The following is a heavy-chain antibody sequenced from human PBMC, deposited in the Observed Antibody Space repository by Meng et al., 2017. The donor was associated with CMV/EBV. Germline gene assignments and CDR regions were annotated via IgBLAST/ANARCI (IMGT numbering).Heavy chain of an antibody. D-gene: IGHD4-17*01. V-gene: IGHV1-2*02. CDR1: GYTFTGYY. CDR2: INPNSRGT. CDR3: ARDPNLDFCDYYNWFDP. Sequence: QVQLVQSGAEVKKPGASVKVSCKASGYTFTGYYMHWVRQAPGQGLEWMGWINPNSRGTNYAQKFQGRVTMTRDTSISTAYMELSTLRSDDTAVYYCARDPNLDFCDYYNWFDPWGQGTLVTVSS. J-gene: IGHJ5*02.